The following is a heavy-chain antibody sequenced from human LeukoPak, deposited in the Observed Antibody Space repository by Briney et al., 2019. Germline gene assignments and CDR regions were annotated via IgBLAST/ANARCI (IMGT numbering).Heavy chain of an antibody. CDR3: ARVWISDSSGYFWFDP. Sequence: ASVKVSCKASGYTFTGYYMHWVRQAPGQGLEWMGWINPNSGGTNYAQMFQGRVTMTRDTSISTAYMELSRLRSDDTAVYYCARVWISDSSGYFWFDPWGQRTLVTVSS. CDR1: GYTFTGYY. V-gene: IGHV1-2*02. D-gene: IGHD3-22*01. CDR2: INPNSGGT. J-gene: IGHJ5*02.